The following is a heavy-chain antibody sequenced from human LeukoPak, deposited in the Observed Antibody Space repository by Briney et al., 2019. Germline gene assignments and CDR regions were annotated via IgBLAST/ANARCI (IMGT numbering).Heavy chain of an antibody. J-gene: IGHJ3*02. CDR2: IYYSGST. V-gene: IGHV4-59*08. D-gene: IGHD4-11*01. Sequence: SETLSFTCTVSGGSISSYYWSWIRQPPGKGLEWIGYIYYSGSTNYNPSLKSRVTISVDTSKNQFSLKLSSVTAADTAVYYCARRALTTTRVGAFDIWGQGTMVTVSS. CDR1: GGSISSYY. CDR3: ARRALTTTRVGAFDI.